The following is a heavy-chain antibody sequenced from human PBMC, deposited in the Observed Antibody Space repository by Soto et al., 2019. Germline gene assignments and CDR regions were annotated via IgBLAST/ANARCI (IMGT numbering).Heavy chain of an antibody. V-gene: IGHV3-33*01. Sequence: GGSLRVCCAASGFTLSNYGMHWVRQAPGKGLEWVAIIWHDGNNKYYADSVRGRFIISRDNSKNRLYLQMNSLRAEDTAVYYCASDLVGASDSYGLDVWGQGTPVTVSS. CDR1: GFTLSNYG. CDR3: ASDLVGASDSYGLDV. J-gene: IGHJ6*02. CDR2: IWHDGNNK. D-gene: IGHD1-26*01.